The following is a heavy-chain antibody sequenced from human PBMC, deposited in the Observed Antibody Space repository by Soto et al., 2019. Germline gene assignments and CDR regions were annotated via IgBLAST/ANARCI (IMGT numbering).Heavy chain of an antibody. Sequence: TLSLTCTVSSGSISSYYWSWIRQPPGKGLEWIGYIYYSGSTNYNPSLKSRVTISVDTSKNQFSPKLSSVTAADTAVYYCARVLLGFGDLHYYMDVWGKGTAVTVSS. CDR1: SGSISSYY. CDR2: IYYSGST. J-gene: IGHJ6*03. V-gene: IGHV4-59*01. CDR3: ARVLLGFGDLHYYMDV. D-gene: IGHD3-10*01.